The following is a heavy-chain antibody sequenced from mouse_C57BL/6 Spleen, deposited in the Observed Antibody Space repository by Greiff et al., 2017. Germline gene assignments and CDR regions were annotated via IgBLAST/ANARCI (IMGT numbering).Heavy chain of an antibody. V-gene: IGHV3-1*01. CDR2: ISYSGST. J-gene: IGHJ1*03. Sequence: EVQLQESGPGMVKPSQSLSLTCTVTGYSITSGYDWHWIRHFPGNKLEWMGYISYSGSTNYNPSLKSRISITHDTSKNHFFLKLNSVTTEDTATYYCARGGTRYFDVWGTGTTVTVSS. CDR3: ARGGTRYFDV. CDR1: GYSITSGYD. D-gene: IGHD1-1*01.